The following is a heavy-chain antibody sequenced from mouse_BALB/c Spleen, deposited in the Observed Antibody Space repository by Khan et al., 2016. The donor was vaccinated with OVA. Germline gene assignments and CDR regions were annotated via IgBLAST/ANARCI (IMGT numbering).Heavy chain of an antibody. Sequence: EVQLQQSGPELVKPGASVKMSCKASGYTFTDYYMKWMKQSHGKSLEWIGDINPNNGDTFYNQKFKGKATLTVDKSSSTAYTQLNSLTSEDSAVYDCARGLFDVWGAGTTVTVSS. CDR3: ARGLFDV. CDR2: INPNNGDT. V-gene: IGHV1-26*01. J-gene: IGHJ1*01. CDR1: GYTFTDYY.